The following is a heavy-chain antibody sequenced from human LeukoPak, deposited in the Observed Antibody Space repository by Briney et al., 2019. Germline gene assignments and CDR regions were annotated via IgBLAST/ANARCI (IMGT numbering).Heavy chain of an antibody. Sequence: PSETLSLTCAVYGGSFSGFYWSWIRRPPGKGLEWIGDFIHSGSTHYNPTLKSRVSISVDTSKNQFSLRLSSVTAADTAVYFCARVVAARTFDFWGQGTLVTVSS. D-gene: IGHD2-15*01. J-gene: IGHJ4*02. CDR2: FIHSGST. V-gene: IGHV4-34*12. CDR3: ARVVAARTFDF. CDR1: GGSFSGFY.